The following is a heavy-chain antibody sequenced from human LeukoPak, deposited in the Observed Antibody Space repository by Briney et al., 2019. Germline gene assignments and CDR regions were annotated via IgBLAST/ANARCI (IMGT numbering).Heavy chain of an antibody. J-gene: IGHJ6*03. CDR2: INHSGST. CDR1: GESFSGYY. V-gene: IGHV4-34*01. CDR3: ARQGSSSWWEYDYYYYYMDV. Sequence: PSETLSLTCAVYGESFSGYYWSWIRQPPGKGLEWIGEINHSGSTNYNPSLKSRVTISVDTSKNQFSLKLSSVTAADTAVYYCARQGSSSWWEYDYYYYYMDVWGKGTTVTVSS. D-gene: IGHD6-13*01.